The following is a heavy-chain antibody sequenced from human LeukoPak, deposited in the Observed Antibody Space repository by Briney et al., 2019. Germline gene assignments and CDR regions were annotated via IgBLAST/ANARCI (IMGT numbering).Heavy chain of an antibody. Sequence: KTSETLSLTCAVSGDSISSNNYYWGWIRQPPGKGLEWIGTIYYSGSTFYNPSLKSRVTMSVDTSKNQFSLKLTSLIAADTAVYYCARAVLATKSEHWFDSWGQGTLVTVSS. J-gene: IGHJ5*01. CDR2: IYYSGST. CDR3: ARAVLATKSEHWFDS. D-gene: IGHD2-8*01. V-gene: IGHV4-39*07. CDR1: GDSISSNNYY.